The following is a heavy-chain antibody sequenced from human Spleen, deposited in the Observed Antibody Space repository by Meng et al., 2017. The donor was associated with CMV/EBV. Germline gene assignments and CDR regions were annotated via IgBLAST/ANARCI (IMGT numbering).Heavy chain of an antibody. J-gene: IGHJ3*02. Sequence: SETLSLTCTVSGGSISAYYWSWIRQPPGKGLEWIGYISYSGSTNYNPSLKSRVTISVDTSKNQFSLKLSSVTAADTAVYYCARDPYCSTTSCPGIAFDIWGQGTRVTVSS. V-gene: IGHV4-59*01. CDR1: GGSISAYY. CDR3: ARDPYCSTTSCPGIAFDI. CDR2: ISYSGST. D-gene: IGHD2-2*01.